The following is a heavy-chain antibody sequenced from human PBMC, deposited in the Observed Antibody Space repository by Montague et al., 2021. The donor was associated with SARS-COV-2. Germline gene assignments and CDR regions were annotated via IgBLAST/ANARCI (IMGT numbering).Heavy chain of an antibody. D-gene: IGHD3-22*01. J-gene: IGHJ6*02. CDR3: ARAVYYYDRRGYVRPSYDMDD. V-gene: IGHV3-33*01. CDR2: IWYDGSNK. CDR1: GFTFSSYG. Sequence: SLRLSCAASGFTFSSYGMHWVRQAPGKGLEWVAVIWYDGSNKYYADSVKGRFTISRDNSKNTLYLQMNSLRAEDTAVYYCARAVYYYDRRGYVRPSYDMDDWGQGTPVTVSS.